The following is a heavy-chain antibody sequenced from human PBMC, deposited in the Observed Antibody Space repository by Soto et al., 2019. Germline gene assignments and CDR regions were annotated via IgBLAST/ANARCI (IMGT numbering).Heavy chain of an antibody. D-gene: IGHD2-15*01. J-gene: IGHJ2*01. CDR2: ISRSGSTI. V-gene: IGHV3-48*03. CDR1: GLTFSSYE. CDR3: ARDGRIRLPDWYFDL. Sequence: EVQLVESGGGLVQPGGSLRLSCAASGLTFSSYEMNWVRQAPGKGLEWVSYISRSGSTIYYADSVKGRVTISRDNAKNSLYLQMNSLRAEVTAVYYCARDGRIRLPDWYFDLWGRGTLVTVSS.